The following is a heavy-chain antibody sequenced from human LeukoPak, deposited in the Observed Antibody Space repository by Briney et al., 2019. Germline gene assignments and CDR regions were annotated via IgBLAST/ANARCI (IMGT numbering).Heavy chain of an antibody. CDR3: AKADSVLWFGELSYFDY. CDR1: GFTFSSYA. CDR2: ISGSGGST. Sequence: GGSLRLSCAASGFTFSSYAMSWVRQAPGKGLEWVSGISGSGGSTYHVDSVKGRFTISRDNSKNTLYLQMNSLRAEDTAVYFCAKADSVLWFGELSYFDYWGQGTLVTVSS. D-gene: IGHD3-10*01. V-gene: IGHV3-23*01. J-gene: IGHJ4*02.